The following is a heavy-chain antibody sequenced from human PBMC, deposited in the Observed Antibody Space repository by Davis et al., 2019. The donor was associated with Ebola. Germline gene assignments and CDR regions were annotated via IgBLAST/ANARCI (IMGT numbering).Heavy chain of an antibody. CDR1: GFTFTRYG. CDR2: TNAGNGNT. D-gene: IGHD1-26*01. J-gene: IGHJ4*02. CDR3: ARGPGI. Sequence: AASVKVSCKASGFTFTRYGIHWVRQAPGQRLEWMGWTNAGNGNTRATQKFQARVTISRDTSASTAYMELNSLSSGDTAVYYCARGPGIWGQGTLVTVSS. V-gene: IGHV1-3*01.